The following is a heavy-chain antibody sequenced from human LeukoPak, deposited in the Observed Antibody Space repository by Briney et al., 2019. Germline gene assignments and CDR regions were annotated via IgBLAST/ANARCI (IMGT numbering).Heavy chain of an antibody. J-gene: IGHJ6*03. CDR2: ISGSGGHT. Sequence: GGSLRLSCAASGITFTSHAMSWFRHAPGKGLEWVTLISGSGGHTYYGDSVKGRFTISRDNPKSTLYLQMNSLRAEDTAVYYCAKGGVATMRDGYNYYYYYMEVWGRGTTVTVSS. V-gene: IGHV3-23*01. D-gene: IGHD5-24*01. CDR1: GITFTSHA. CDR3: AKGGVATMRDGYNYYYYYMEV.